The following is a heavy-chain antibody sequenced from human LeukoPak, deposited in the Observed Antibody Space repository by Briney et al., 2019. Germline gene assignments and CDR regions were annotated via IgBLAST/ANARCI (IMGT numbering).Heavy chain of an antibody. Sequence: GGSPRLSCAASGFTFSSYSMHWVRQAPGKGLEWVAVISLDGSNKYHADSVKGRFTISRDNSKKTLYLHMNSLRTEGTAVYYCARGPAGITLVRGGFDPWGQGTLVTVSS. CDR1: GFTFSSYS. D-gene: IGHD3-10*01. J-gene: IGHJ5*02. CDR3: ARGPAGITLVRGGFDP. CDR2: ISLDGSNK. V-gene: IGHV3-30-3*01.